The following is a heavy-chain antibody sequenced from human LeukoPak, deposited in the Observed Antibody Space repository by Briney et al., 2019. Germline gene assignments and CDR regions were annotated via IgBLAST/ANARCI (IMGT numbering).Heavy chain of an antibody. J-gene: IGHJ3*02. CDR1: GFTVSSNY. Sequence: GGSLSLSCAASGFTVSSNYMSWVRQAPGKGLEWVSVIYIGGSTYYSDSVKGRFTISRDNSKNTLYLQMNSLRAEDTAVYYCAREPGYYDFWSGYSPAFDIWGQGTMVTVSS. CDR3: AREPGYYDFWSGYSPAFDI. V-gene: IGHV3-66*02. CDR2: IYIGGST. D-gene: IGHD3-3*01.